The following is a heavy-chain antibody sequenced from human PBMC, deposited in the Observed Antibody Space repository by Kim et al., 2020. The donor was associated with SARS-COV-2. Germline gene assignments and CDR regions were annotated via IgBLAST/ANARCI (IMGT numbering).Heavy chain of an antibody. J-gene: IGHJ3*02. V-gene: IGHV4-59*01. CDR1: GGSISSYY. CDR2: IYYSGST. Sequence: SETLSLTCTVSGGSISSYYWSWIRQPPGKGLEWIGYIYYSGSTNYNPSLKSRVTISVDTSKNQFSLKLSSVTAADTAVYYCARYLRWLVLKVDAFDIWGQGTMVTVSS. D-gene: IGHD6-19*01. CDR3: ARYLRWLVLKVDAFDI.